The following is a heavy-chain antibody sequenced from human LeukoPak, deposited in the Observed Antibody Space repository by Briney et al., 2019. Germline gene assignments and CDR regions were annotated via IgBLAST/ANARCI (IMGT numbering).Heavy chain of an antibody. CDR1: GYSFTSYW. V-gene: IGHV5-51*01. CDR2: IYPGDSDT. J-gene: IGHJ5*02. Sequence: AGESLKISCKGSGYSFTSYWIGWVRQMPGKGLEWMGIIYPGDSDTRYSPSFQGQVTISADKSISTAYLQWSSLKASDTAMYYCARQREYYYDSSGSNWFDPWGQGTLVTVSP. D-gene: IGHD3-22*01. CDR3: ARQREYYYDSSGSNWFDP.